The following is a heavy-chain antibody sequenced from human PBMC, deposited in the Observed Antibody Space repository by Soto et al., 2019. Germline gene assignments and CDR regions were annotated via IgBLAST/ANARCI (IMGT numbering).Heavy chain of an antibody. V-gene: IGHV6-1*01. D-gene: IGHD6-6*01. CDR2: TYYRSKWYN. CDR3: ARAWAWYSSSSRGALDY. Sequence: PSQTLSLTCAISGDSVSSNSAAWNWIRQSPSRGLEWLGRTYYRSKWYNDYAVSVKSLITINPDTSKNQFSLQLNSVTPEDTAVYYCARAWAWYSSSSRGALDYWGQGTLVTVSS. CDR1: GDSVSSNSAA. J-gene: IGHJ4*02.